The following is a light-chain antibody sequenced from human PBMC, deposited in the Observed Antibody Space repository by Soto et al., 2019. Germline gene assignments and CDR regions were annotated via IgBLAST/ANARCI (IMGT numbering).Light chain of an antibody. CDR2: DAS. V-gene: IGKV1-33*01. CDR1: QDISKY. CDR3: QQYDNLPLT. J-gene: IGKJ4*01. Sequence: DIQMTQSPSSLSASVGDRVTITCQASQDISKYLNWYQQKPGKAPKLLIYDASNLETGVPSRFSGSGSGTDFTFSISSLQPEDIATYYCQQYDNLPLTFGGSTKVEI.